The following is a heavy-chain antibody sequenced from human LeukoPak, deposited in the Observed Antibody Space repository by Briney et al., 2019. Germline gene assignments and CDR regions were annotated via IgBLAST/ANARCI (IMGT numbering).Heavy chain of an antibody. V-gene: IGHV3-23*01. CDR1: GFTISSYA. J-gene: IGHJ4*02. CDR3: AKDRLSVVPYYFDY. Sequence: GGSLGLSCAASGFTISSYAMGWVRQAPGKGLEWVSAISGSGGSTYYADSVKGRFTISRDNSKNTLYLQMNSLRAEDTAVYYCAKDRLSVVPYYFDYWGQGTLVTVSS. CDR2: ISGSGGST. D-gene: IGHD4/OR15-4a*01.